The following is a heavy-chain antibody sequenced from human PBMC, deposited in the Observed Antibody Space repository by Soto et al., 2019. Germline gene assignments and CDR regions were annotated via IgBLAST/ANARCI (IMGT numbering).Heavy chain of an antibody. CDR2: ISPYNGNT. J-gene: IGHJ3*02. CDR1: GYTFTSYG. V-gene: IGHV1-18*04. CDR3: ARVGYLGNKPNPTGDDALDI. D-gene: IGHD7-27*01. Sequence: GASVKVSCKASGYTFTSYGISWVRQAPGQGLEWMGWISPYNGNTNYAQKLQGRVTMTTDTSTSTAYMELRSLRSDDTAVYYCARVGYLGNKPNPTGDDALDIWGQGTMVTVSS.